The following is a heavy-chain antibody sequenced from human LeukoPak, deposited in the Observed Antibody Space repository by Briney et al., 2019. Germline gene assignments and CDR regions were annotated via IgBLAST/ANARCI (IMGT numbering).Heavy chain of an antibody. CDR1: GFTFNTYW. D-gene: IGHD4-11*01. V-gene: IGHV3-74*03. CDR3: AREKGSSNYDS. CDR2: INGDGSST. J-gene: IGHJ5*01. Sequence: TGGSLRLSCAASGFTFNTYWMHWVRQVPGKGLVWVSRINGDGSSTAYADSVKDRFTISRDNAKITVYLQMNSLRAEDTAVYYCAREKGSSNYDSWGQGTLVTVSS.